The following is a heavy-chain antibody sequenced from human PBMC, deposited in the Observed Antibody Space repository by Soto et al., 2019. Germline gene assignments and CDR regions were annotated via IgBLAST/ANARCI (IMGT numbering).Heavy chain of an antibody. D-gene: IGHD2-2*01. CDR2: IYYGGDT. CDR3: ARLFGVTAARRGQTEDS. CDR1: GGSISSSAYY. J-gene: IGHJ4*02. Sequence: QLQLQESGPGLVQPSETLSLTCTVSGGSISSSAYYWGWIRQPPGKGLEWIGTIYYGGDTYYNPSLKSRVTISVDTSKSQFSLRLSSVAASDPAVYYCARLFGVTAARRGQTEDSWGQGTLVTVSS. V-gene: IGHV4-39*01.